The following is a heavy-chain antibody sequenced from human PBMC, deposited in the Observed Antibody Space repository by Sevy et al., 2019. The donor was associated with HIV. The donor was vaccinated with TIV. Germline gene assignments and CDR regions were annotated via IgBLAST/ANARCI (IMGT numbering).Heavy chain of an antibody. CDR1: GYTFTGYY. Sequence: ASVKVSCKASGYTFTGYYMHWVRQAPGQGLEWMGWINPNSGGTNYAQKFQDRVTMTRDTSISTAYMELSRLRSDDTAVYYCARLGYCSGGSCYSDWFDPWGQGTLVTVSS. J-gene: IGHJ5*02. D-gene: IGHD2-15*01. CDR3: ARLGYCSGGSCYSDWFDP. CDR2: INPNSGGT. V-gene: IGHV1-2*02.